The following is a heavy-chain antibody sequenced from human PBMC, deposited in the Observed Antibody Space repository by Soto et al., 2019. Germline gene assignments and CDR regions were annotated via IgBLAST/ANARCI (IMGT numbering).Heavy chain of an antibody. CDR1: GYSFTSYW. V-gene: IGHV5-51*01. CDR2: IYPGDSDT. CDR3: ASGYSYAPAGEGYFDY. J-gene: IGHJ4*02. Sequence: PGESLKISCKGSGYSFTSYWIGWVRQMPGKGLEWMGIIYPGDSDTRYSPSFQGQVTISADKSISTAYLQWSSLKASDTAMYYCASGYSYAPAGEGYFDYWGQGTLVTVSS. D-gene: IGHD5-18*01.